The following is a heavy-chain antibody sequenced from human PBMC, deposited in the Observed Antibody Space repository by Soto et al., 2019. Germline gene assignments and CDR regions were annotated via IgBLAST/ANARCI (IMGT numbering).Heavy chain of an antibody. CDR3: ASGDYLSGNCYDYDY. V-gene: IGHV1-3*01. J-gene: IGHJ4*02. CDR1: GYTFTSYA. CDR2: INAGNGNT. D-gene: IGHD3-9*01. Sequence: GASVKVSCKASGYTFTSYAMHWVRQAPGQRLEWMGWINAGNGNTKYSQKFQGRVTITRDTSASTVYMELSSLRSEDPAVYYWASGDYLSGNCYDYDYWGQGTLVTVSS.